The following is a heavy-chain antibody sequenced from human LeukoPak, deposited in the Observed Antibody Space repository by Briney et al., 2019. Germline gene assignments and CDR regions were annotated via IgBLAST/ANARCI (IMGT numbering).Heavy chain of an antibody. CDR2: IIPIFGTA. J-gene: IGHJ4*02. CDR3: ARDDSSGYYAPAY. V-gene: IGHV1-69*05. D-gene: IGHD3-22*01. Sequence: ASVKVSCKASGGTFSSYAISWVRQAPGQGLEWMGGIIPIFGTANYAQKFQGRVTITTDESTSTAYMELSSLRSEDTAVYYCARDDSSGYYAPAYWGQGTLVTVSS. CDR1: GGTFSSYA.